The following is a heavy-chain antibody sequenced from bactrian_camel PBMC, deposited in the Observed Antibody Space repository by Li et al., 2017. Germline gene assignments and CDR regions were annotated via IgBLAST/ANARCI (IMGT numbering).Heavy chain of an antibody. Sequence: HVQLVESGGGLVQPGESLRLSCTASGFTFDDFDMGWYRQAPGNECEMVSTITSDGSTYYGDSVKGRFTISRDNAKNMLYLQMNSLKTEDTAMYYCGKGMYQYATGYQMGQGTQVTVS. J-gene: IGHJ4*01. V-gene: IGHV3S55*01. D-gene: IGHD5*01. CDR1: GFTFDDFD. CDR2: ITSDGST.